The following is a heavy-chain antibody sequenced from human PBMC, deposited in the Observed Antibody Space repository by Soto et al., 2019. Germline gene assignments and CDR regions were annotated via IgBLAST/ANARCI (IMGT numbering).Heavy chain of an antibody. J-gene: IGHJ4*02. CDR2: IKSKTEGGTI. V-gene: IGHV3-15*01. CDR3: TTQTSVLLWFGETDC. Sequence: PXGSRGRSGAASGFNFSSPWLRSVRHAPANGLEWVGRIKSKTEGGTIDYAAPVKGRFTISRDDSKNTLYLEMNSLKTEGTGVYYCTTQTSVLLWFGETDCWGQGTLVIVSS. D-gene: IGHD3-10*01. CDR1: GFNFSSPW.